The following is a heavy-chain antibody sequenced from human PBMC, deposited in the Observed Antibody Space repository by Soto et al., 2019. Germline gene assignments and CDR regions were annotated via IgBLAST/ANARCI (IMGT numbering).Heavy chain of an antibody. V-gene: IGHV3-21*05. J-gene: IGHJ4*02. Sequence: PGGSLRLSCAASGFTFSIYSMNWVRQAPGKGLEWVSYIMPGSSHIFYADSVKGRFTISRDNAKNSLYLQMNSLRAEDTAVYYCAREGRGYFDYWGQGTLVTVSS. CDR3: AREGRGYFDY. CDR1: GFTFSIYS. CDR2: IMPGSSHI.